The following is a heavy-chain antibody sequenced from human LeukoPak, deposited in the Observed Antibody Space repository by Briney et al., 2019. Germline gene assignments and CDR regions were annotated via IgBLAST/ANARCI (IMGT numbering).Heavy chain of an antibody. CDR1: GGSFSGYY. CDR2: INHSGST. J-gene: IGHJ5*02. V-gene: IGHV4-34*01. Sequence: SETLSLTCAVYGGSFSGYYWSWIRQPPGKGLEWIGEINHSGSTNYNPSLNSRVTISVDTSKNQFSLKLSSVTAADTAVYCCARGGYYYDSVNWFDPWGQGTLVTVSS. D-gene: IGHD3-22*01. CDR3: ARGGYYYDSVNWFDP.